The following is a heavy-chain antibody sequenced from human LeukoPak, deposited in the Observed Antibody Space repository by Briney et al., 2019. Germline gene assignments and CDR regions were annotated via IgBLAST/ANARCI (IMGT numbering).Heavy chain of an antibody. Sequence: SVKVSCKASGGTFSSYAISWVRQAPGQGLEWMGGIIPISGTANYAQKFQGRVTITADESTSTAYMELSSLRSEDTAVYYCARGEDDPYCGGDCQYDYWGQGTLVTVSS. CDR1: GGTFSSYA. CDR3: ARGEDDPYCGGDCQYDY. V-gene: IGHV1-69*13. CDR2: IIPISGTA. D-gene: IGHD2-21*02. J-gene: IGHJ4*02.